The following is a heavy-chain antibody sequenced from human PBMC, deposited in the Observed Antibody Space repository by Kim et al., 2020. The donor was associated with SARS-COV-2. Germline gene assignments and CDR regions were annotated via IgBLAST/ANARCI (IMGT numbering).Heavy chain of an antibody. CDR1: GFTFSSYA. V-gene: IGHV3-23*01. CDR3: AKDGPGVLWFVDPLDY. J-gene: IGHJ4*02. CDR2: ISGSGGST. Sequence: GGSLRLSCAASGFTFSSYAMSWVRQAPGKGLEWVSAISGSGGSTYYADSVKGRFTISRDNSKNTLYLQMNSLRAEDTAVYYCAKDGPGVLWFVDPLDYWGQGTLVTVSS. D-gene: IGHD3-10*01.